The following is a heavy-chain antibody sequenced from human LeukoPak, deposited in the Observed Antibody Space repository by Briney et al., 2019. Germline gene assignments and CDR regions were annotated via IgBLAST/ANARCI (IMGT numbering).Heavy chain of an antibody. D-gene: IGHD3-10*01. J-gene: IGHJ4*02. CDR3: ARGTLWFGELYDY. V-gene: IGHV1-8*02. Sequence: GASVKVSCKASGYTFTGYYMHWVRQAPGQGLEWMGWMNPNSGNTGYAQKFQGRVTMTRNTSISTAYMELSSLRSEDTAVYYCARGTLWFGELYDYWGQGTLVTVSS. CDR1: GYTFTGYY. CDR2: MNPNSGNT.